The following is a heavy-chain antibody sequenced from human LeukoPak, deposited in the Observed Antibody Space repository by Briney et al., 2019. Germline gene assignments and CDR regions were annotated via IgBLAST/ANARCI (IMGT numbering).Heavy chain of an antibody. CDR1: GFTFRNFA. CDR3: AKEGLSGNYYGHWFDP. D-gene: IGHD1-26*01. V-gene: IGHV3-23*01. CDR2: ISGGGEHT. J-gene: IGHJ5*02. Sequence: GGSLRLSCAASGFTFRNFAMKWVRQAPGKGLEWVSDISGGGEHTFYADSVKGRFTISRDNSKDTLYLQMNTLRPEDTALYYCAKEGLSGNYYGHWFDPWGQGTLVTVSS.